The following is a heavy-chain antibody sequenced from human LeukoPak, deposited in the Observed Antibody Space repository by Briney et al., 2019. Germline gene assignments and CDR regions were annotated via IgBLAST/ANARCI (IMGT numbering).Heavy chain of an antibody. CDR2: ISPGDSDT. J-gene: IGHJ4*02. Sequence: GESLKISCKSSGYRFISYWIGWVRQMPGKALEWMGIISPGDSDTRYSPSFRAQVTISADKSISTAYLQWSSLKASDTAMYYCARRYCSAGSCLDYWGQGTLVTVSS. V-gene: IGHV5-51*01. CDR3: ARRYCSAGSCLDY. CDR1: GYRFISYW. D-gene: IGHD2-15*01.